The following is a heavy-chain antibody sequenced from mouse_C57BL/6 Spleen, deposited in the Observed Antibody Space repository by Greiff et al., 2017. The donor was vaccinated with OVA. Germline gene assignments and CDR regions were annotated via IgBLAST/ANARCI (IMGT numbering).Heavy chain of an antibody. Sequence: VQLQESGPELVKPGASVKLSCKASGYTFTSYDINWVKQRPGQGLEWIGWIYPRDGSTKYNEKFKGKATLTVDTSSSTAYMELHSLTSEDSAVYFCAIGSSPWYFDVWGTGTTVTVSS. D-gene: IGHD1-1*01. CDR1: GYTFTSYD. V-gene: IGHV1-85*01. J-gene: IGHJ1*03. CDR3: AIGSSPWYFDV. CDR2: IYPRDGST.